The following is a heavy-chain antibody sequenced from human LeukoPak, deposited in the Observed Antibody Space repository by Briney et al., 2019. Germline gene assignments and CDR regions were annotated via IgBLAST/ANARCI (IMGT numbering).Heavy chain of an antibody. D-gene: IGHD3-22*01. CDR2: IYTSGST. CDR1: GGSISSGSYY. Sequence: SQTLSLTCTVSGGSISSGSYYWSWIRQPAGKGLEWIGRIYTSGSTNYNPSLKSRVTISVDTSKNQFSLKLSSVTAADTAVYYCARDLSSGYYDGFYYFDYWGQGTLVTVSS. V-gene: IGHV4-61*02. CDR3: ARDLSSGYYDGFYYFDY. J-gene: IGHJ4*02.